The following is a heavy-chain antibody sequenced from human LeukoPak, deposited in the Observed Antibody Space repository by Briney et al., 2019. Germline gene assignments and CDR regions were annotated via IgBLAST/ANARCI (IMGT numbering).Heavy chain of an antibody. CDR2: IYSSGST. CDR3: AREKIGYYDSSGRGWFDP. J-gene: IGHJ5*02. Sequence: SQTLSLTCAVSGGSITSVSYSWNWIRQPAGKGLEWIGRIYSSGSTNSNPSLKSRVTISVDTSKKQFSLKLDSVTAADTAVYYCAREKIGYYDSSGRGWFDPWGQGTLVTVSS. V-gene: IGHV4-61*02. D-gene: IGHD3-22*01. CDR1: GGSITSVSYS.